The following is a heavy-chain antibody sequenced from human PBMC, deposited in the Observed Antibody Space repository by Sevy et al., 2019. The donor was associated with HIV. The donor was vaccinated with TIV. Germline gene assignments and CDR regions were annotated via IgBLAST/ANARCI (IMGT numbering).Heavy chain of an antibody. V-gene: IGHV3-30*18. CDR2: ISYDGSNK. D-gene: IGHD6-13*01. J-gene: IGHJ4*02. Sequence: GSLRLSCAASGFTFSSYGMHWVRQAPGKGLEWVAVISYDGSNKYYADSVKGRFTISRDNSKNTLYLQMNSLRAEDTAVYYCAKDGMGAAAGAFDYWGQGTLVTVSS. CDR3: AKDGMGAAAGAFDY. CDR1: GFTFSSYG.